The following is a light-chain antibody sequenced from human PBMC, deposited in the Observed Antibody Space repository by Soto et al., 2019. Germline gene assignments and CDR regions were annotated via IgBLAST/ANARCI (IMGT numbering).Light chain of an antibody. Sequence: DIQMTQSPSSLSASVGDRFTITCRASQSISSYLNWYQQKPGKAPKLLIYKASTLKSGVPSRFSGSGSGTEFTLTISSLQPDDFATYYCQHYNSYSEAFGQGTRWIS. V-gene: IGKV1-5*03. CDR1: QSISSY. J-gene: IGKJ1*01. CDR2: KAS. CDR3: QHYNSYSEA.